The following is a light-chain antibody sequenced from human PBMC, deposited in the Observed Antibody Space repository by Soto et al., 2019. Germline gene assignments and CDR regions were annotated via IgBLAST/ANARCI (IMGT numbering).Light chain of an antibody. CDR1: SSDVGGYNY. V-gene: IGLV2-14*01. J-gene: IGLJ1*01. CDR3: SSYTSSSTSSV. Sequence: QSVLTQPASVSGSPGQSITISCTGTSSDVGGYNYVSWYQQHPGKAPKLMIYEVSNRPSGVSNRFSGSKSGNTASLTISGLQAEDESDYYCSSYTSSSTSSVFGTGTKGTVL. CDR2: EVS.